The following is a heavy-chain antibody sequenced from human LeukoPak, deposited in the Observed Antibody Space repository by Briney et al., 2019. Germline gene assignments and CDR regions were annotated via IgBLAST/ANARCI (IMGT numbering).Heavy chain of an antibody. D-gene: IGHD4-17*01. CDR2: AYHDEWPGNSK. J-gene: IGHJ6*02. V-gene: IGHV3-33*01. CDR3: TTNGDYADLYYGMDV. Sequence: GGSLRLSCAASGFIFSSYGMHWVRQAPGKGLEWVAVAYHDEWPGNSKYYVDSVKGRFTVSRDNSKNTLYLQMSSLRAEDTAVYYCTTNGDYADLYYGMDVWGQGTTVTVSS. CDR1: GFIFSSYG.